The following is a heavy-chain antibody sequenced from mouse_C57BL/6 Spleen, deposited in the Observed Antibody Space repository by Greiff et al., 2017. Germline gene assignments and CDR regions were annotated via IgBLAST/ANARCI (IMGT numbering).Heavy chain of an antibody. J-gene: IGHJ3*01. CDR1: GYTFTSYW. V-gene: IGHV1-55*01. CDR3: ARGYYSKGLFAY. Sequence: QVHVKQPGAELVKPGASVKMSCKASGYTFTSYWITWVKQRPGQGLEWIGDIYPGSGSTNYNEKFKSKATLTVDTSSSTAYMQLSSLTSEDSAVYYCARGYYSKGLFAYWGQGTLVTVSA. CDR2: IYPGSGST. D-gene: IGHD2-12*01.